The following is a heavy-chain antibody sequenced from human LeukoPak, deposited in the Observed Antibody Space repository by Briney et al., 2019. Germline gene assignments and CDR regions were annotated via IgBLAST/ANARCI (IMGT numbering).Heavy chain of an antibody. V-gene: IGHV1-69*04. CDR2: IIPILGIA. CDR3: ARDRASVPAALST. CDR1: GGTFSSYA. J-gene: IGHJ5*02. D-gene: IGHD2-2*01. Sequence: SVKVSCMASGGTFSSYAISWVRQAPGQGLEWMGRIIPILGIANYAQKFQGRVTITADKSTSTAYMELSSLRSEDTAVYYCARDRASVPAALSTWGQGTLVTVSS.